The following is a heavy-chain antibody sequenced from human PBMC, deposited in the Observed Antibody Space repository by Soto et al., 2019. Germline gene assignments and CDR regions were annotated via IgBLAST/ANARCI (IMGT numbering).Heavy chain of an antibody. D-gene: IGHD3-22*01. CDR1: VGTFSSYA. CDR2: IIPIFGTA. V-gene: IGHV1-69*06. J-gene: IGHJ4*02. Sequence: QVQLVQSGAEVKKPGSSVKVSCKASVGTFSSYAISWVRQAPGQGLEWMGGIIPIFGTANYAQKFQGRVTITADKSTRTAYMELSSLRYEDTAVYYCATDYDSSGYSKYYFDYWGQGTLVTVSS. CDR3: ATDYDSSGYSKYYFDY.